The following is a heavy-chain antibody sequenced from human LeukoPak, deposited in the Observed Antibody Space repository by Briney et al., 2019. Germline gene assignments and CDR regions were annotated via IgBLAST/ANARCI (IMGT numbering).Heavy chain of an antibody. J-gene: IGHJ5*02. Sequence: ASVKVSCKASGYTFTGYYMHWVRQAPGQGLEWMGWINPNSGGTNYAQKFQGRVTISADKSISTAYLQWSSLKASDTAMYYCARHSVGAAYNWFDPWGQGTLVTVSS. CDR3: ARHSVGAAYNWFDP. CDR1: GYTFTGYY. CDR2: INPNSGGT. D-gene: IGHD2-15*01. V-gene: IGHV1-2*02.